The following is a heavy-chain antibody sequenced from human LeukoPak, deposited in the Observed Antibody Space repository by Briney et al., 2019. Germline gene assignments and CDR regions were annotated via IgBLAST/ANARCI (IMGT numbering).Heavy chain of an antibody. V-gene: IGHV5-51*01. D-gene: IGHD4-23*01. CDR2: NHPGHSDI. J-gene: IGHJ4*02. CDR1: GYIFTNNW. Sequence: GESLKISCEASGYIFTNNWIGWGRQMPGKGLEWMAINHPGHSDIRYSPSFEGQVTISADKSISTSYLQWSSLKASDSAMYYCANFYGDKNSDFAYWGQGTLVTVSS. CDR3: ANFYGDKNSDFAY.